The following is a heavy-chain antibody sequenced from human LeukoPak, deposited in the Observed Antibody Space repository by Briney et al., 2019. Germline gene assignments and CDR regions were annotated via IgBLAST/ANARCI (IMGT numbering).Heavy chain of an antibody. J-gene: IGHJ5*02. D-gene: IGHD3-10*01. CDR3: ARSWGMVRGVIIKTHYPNWFDP. Sequence: SETLSLICTVSGGSINSSPYYWGWIRQPPGKGLEWIGSISYSGSTYYNPSLRSRVTISVDTSKNQFSLKLSSVTAADTAVYYCARSWGMVRGVIIKTHYPNWFDPWGQGTLVTVSS. V-gene: IGHV4-39*01. CDR1: GGSINSSPYY. CDR2: ISYSGST.